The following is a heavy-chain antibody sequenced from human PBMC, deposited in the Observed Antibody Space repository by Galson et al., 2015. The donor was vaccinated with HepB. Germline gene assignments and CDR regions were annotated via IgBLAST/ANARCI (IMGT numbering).Heavy chain of an antibody. V-gene: IGHV3-74*01. CDR3: ARAWSYRFDY. CDR1: GFTFSSYW. CDR2: IKSDGSTI. Sequence: SLRLSCAASGFTFSSYWMHWVRQGPGKGLVWVSRIKSDGSTINYADSVKGRFTISRDNGKNTLYLQMNSLRAEDTAVYYCARAWSYRFDYSGQGTLVTVSS. D-gene: IGHD1-26*01. J-gene: IGHJ4*02.